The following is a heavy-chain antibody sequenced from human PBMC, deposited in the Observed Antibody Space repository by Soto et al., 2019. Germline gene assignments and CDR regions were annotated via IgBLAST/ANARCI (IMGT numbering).Heavy chain of an antibody. CDR3: AEMTTVTDYGMDV. D-gene: IGHD4-17*01. CDR2: MHYTGFS. Sequence: SETLSLTCSFSGDSVTSHYLTWIRQHPEKGLEWIGYMHYTGFSHYNPSLKSRVTISVDTSKNQFSLKLSSVTAADTAVYYCAEMTTVTDYGMDVWGQGTTVTVSS. CDR1: GDSVTSHY. J-gene: IGHJ6*02. V-gene: IGHV4-59*02.